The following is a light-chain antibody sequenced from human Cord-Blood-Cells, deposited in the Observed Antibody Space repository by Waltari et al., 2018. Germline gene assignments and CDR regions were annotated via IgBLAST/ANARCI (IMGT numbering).Light chain of an antibody. CDR1: QSVSSN. Sequence: EIVMTQSPATLSVSPWERATLSCRASQSVSSNLAWYQQKPGQAPRLLIYGASTRATGSPARFSGSGSGTEFTLTISSLQSEDFAVYYCQQYNNWPYSFGQGTKLEIK. CDR2: GAS. J-gene: IGKJ2*03. CDR3: QQYNNWPYS. V-gene: IGKV3-15*01.